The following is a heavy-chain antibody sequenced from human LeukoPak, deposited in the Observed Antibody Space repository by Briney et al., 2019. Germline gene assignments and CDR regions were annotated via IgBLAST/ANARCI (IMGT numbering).Heavy chain of an antibody. J-gene: IGHJ5*02. CDR1: GGSISSSSYY. CDR3: ASPQYPIALADNWFDP. D-gene: IGHD6-13*01. CDR2: INHSGST. V-gene: IGHV4-39*07. Sequence: PSETLSLTCTVSGGSISSSSYYWSWIRQPPGKGLEWIGEINHSGSTNYNPSLKSRVTISVDTSKNQFSLKLSSVTAADTAVYYCASPQYPIALADNWFDPWGQGTLVTVSS.